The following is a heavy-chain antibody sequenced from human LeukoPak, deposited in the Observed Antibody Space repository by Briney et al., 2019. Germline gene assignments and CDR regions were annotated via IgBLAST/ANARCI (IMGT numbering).Heavy chain of an antibody. CDR1: GFTFSDYY. V-gene: IGHV3-11*01. CDR2: ISSSGSTI. J-gene: IGHJ6*02. Sequence: GGSLRLSCAASGFTFSDYYMSWIRQAPGKGLEWVSYISSSGSTIYYADSVKGRFTISRDNAKNSLYLQMHSLRAEDTAVYYCTRNYYYYYGMDVWGQGTTVTVSS. CDR3: TRNYYYYYGMDV.